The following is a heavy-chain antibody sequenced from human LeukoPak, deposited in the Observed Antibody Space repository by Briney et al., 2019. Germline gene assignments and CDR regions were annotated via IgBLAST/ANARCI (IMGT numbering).Heavy chain of an antibody. D-gene: IGHD6-13*01. Sequence: GGSLRLSCSASGFTFSSYAMHWVRQAPGKGLEYVSAISSNGGSTYYAGSVKGRFTISRDNSKNTLYLQMSSLRAEDTAVYYCVKPAGRAAADWNNWFDPWGQGTLVTVSS. V-gene: IGHV3-64D*06. J-gene: IGHJ5*02. CDR3: VKPAGRAAADWNNWFDP. CDR1: GFTFSSYA. CDR2: ISSNGGST.